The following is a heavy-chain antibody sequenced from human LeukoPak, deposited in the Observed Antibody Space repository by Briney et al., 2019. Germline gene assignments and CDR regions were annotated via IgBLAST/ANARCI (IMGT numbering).Heavy chain of an antibody. CDR2: ISGSGGST. V-gene: IGHV3-23*01. CDR3: AKGFDWLPEHDAFDI. CDR1: GFTFDDYA. J-gene: IGHJ3*02. D-gene: IGHD3-9*01. Sequence: GGSLRLSCAASGFTFDDYAMHWVRQAPGKGLEWVSAISGSGGSTYYADSVKGRFTISRDNSKNTLYLQMNSLRAEDTAVYYCAKGFDWLPEHDAFDIWGQGTMVTVSS.